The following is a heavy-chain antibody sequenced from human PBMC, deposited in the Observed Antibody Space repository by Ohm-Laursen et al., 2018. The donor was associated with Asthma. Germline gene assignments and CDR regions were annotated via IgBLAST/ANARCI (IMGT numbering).Heavy chain of an antibody. Sequence: SLRLSCAASGFTFSSYAMNWVRQAPGKGLEWVSVIGGSGGGTYYADSVKGRFTISRDNSKSTLYLQMNSLRADDTAVYYCAKAGRIAVAGTKWYFDLWGRGTLVTASS. CDR3: AKAGRIAVAGTKWYFDL. CDR1: GFTFSSYA. J-gene: IGHJ2*01. CDR2: IGGSGGGT. D-gene: IGHD6-19*01. V-gene: IGHV3-23*01.